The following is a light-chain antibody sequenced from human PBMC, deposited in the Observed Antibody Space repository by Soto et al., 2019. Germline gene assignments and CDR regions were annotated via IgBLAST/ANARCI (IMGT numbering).Light chain of an antibody. V-gene: IGLV2-14*01. CDR3: QSYDSGVTGSV. Sequence: QSVLTQPASVSGSPGQSITLSCTGTTSDVGRYNYVSWYQQHPGKAPKLMIYEVSNRPSAVSDRFSGSKSGNTASLTISGLQAEDEAEYYCQSYDSGVTGSVFGTGTKVTVL. J-gene: IGLJ1*01. CDR1: TSDVGRYNY. CDR2: EVS.